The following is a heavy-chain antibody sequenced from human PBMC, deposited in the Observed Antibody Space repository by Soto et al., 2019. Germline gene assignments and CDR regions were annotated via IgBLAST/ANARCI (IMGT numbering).Heavy chain of an antibody. D-gene: IGHD3-3*01. CDR1: GGSISSGCYY. J-gene: IGHJ4*02. Sequence: PSETLSLTCTVAGGSISSGCYYWSWIRQHPGKGLEWIGYIYYSGSTYYNPSLKSRVTISVDTSKNQFSLKLSSVTAADTAVYYCARSITIFRVAENFDYWGQGTLVTVSS. V-gene: IGHV4-31*03. CDR2: IYYSGST. CDR3: ARSITIFRVAENFDY.